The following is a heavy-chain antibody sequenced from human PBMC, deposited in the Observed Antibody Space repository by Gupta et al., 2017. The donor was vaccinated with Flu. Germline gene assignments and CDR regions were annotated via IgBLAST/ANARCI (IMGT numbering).Heavy chain of an antibody. CDR1: GFTFSGYD. J-gene: IGHJ6*02. CDR3: AKDRSRGSFYYFYGMDV. D-gene: IGHD1-26*01. V-gene: IGHV3-30*18. Sequence: QVQPVDSGGGVVQPGRSLRLSCAASGFTFSGYDTSGVRQAPGKGLEWVAVISHDGSNKYYAYSVKGRFTISRDRSKNTLYLQMNSLRAEDTAVYYCAKDRSRGSFYYFYGMDVWGQGTTVTVS. CDR2: ISHDGSNK.